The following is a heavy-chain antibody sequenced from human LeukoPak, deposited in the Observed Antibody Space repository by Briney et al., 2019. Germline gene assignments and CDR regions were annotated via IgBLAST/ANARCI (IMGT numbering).Heavy chain of an antibody. CDR1: GFTFSSYA. Sequence: GGSLRLSCAASGFTFSSYAMSWVRQAPGKGLEWVSAISGSGGSTYYADSVRGRFTSSRDNSKNTLYLQINSLRAEDTAVYYCAKWPIGYGGNSTIIWGQGTMVTVSS. D-gene: IGHD4-23*01. CDR3: AKWPIGYGGNSTII. V-gene: IGHV3-23*01. J-gene: IGHJ3*02. CDR2: ISGSGGST.